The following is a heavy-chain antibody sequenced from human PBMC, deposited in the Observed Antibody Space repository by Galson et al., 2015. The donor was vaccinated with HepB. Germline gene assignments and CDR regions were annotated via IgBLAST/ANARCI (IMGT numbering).Heavy chain of an antibody. CDR2: IKQDGSEK. Sequence: SLRLSCAASGFTFSSYWMSWVRQAPGKGLEWVANIKQDGSEKYYVDSVKGRFTISRDNAKNSLYLQMNSLRAEDTAVYYCASHTYYYDSRPRGAFDIWGQGTMVTVSS. D-gene: IGHD3-22*01. J-gene: IGHJ3*02. V-gene: IGHV3-7*03. CDR1: GFTFSSYW. CDR3: ASHTYYYDSRPRGAFDI.